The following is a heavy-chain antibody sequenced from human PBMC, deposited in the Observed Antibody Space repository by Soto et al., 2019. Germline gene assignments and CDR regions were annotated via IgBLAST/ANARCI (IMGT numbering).Heavy chain of an antibody. CDR1: GFTFSSYA. Sequence: PGGSLRLSCAASGFTFSSYAMHWVRQAPGKGLEWVAVISYDGSNKYYADSVKGRFTISRDNSKNSLYLQMNSLRAEDTAVYYCASAHRILNAFDICRQVTMFTVSS. J-gene: IGHJ3*02. V-gene: IGHV3-30-3*01. CDR3: ASAHRILNAFDI. CDR2: ISYDGSNK.